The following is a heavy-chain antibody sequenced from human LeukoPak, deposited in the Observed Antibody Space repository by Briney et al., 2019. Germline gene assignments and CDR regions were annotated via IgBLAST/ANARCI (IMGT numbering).Heavy chain of an antibody. CDR2: MYYSGAT. V-gene: IGHV4-39*01. J-gene: IGHJ4*02. Sequence: SSETLSLTCTVSGGSISSGSYYWGWIRQPPGKGLEWIASMYYSGATFYSPYLKSRVTISVDTSKNQLSLKLGSVTAADTAVYYCARHPPRDGSAFDYWGQGTLVTVSS. CDR1: GGSISSGSYY. CDR3: ARHPPRDGSAFDY.